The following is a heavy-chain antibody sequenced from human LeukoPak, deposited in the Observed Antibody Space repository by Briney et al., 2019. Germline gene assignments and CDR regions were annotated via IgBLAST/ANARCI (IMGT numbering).Heavy chain of an antibody. CDR1: GGSISSGSYY. V-gene: IGHV4-61*02. CDR3: ARDLRAVVRP. J-gene: IGHJ5*02. CDR2: IYTSGST. Sequence: PSQTLSLTCTVSGGSISSGSYYWSWIRQPAGKGLEWIGRIYTSGSTSYNPSLESRVTISVDTSKNQFSLKLKLSSVTAADTAVYYCARDLRAVVRPWGQGTLVTVSS. D-gene: IGHD4-23*01.